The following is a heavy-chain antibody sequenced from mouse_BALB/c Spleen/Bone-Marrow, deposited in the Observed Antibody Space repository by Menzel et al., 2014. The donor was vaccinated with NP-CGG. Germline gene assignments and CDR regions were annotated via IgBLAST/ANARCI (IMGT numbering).Heavy chain of an antibody. D-gene: IGHD2-14*01. V-gene: IGHV1-14*01. CDR1: GYTFTSYV. CDR2: INPYNDGT. CDR3: AKGGNYRYDFDY. J-gene: IGHJ2*01. Sequence: HLVESGPELVKPGASVKMSCKASGYTFTSYVMHWVKQKPGQGLEWIGYINPYNDGTKYNEKFKGKATLTSDESSSTAYMELSSLTSEDSAVYYCAKGGNYRYDFDYWGQGTTLTVSS.